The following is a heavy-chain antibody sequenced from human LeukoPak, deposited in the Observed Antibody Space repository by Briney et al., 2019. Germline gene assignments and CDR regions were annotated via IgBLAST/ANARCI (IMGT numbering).Heavy chain of an antibody. Sequence: GESLKISCKGSGYSFTSYWIGWVRQMPGKGLEWMGIIYPGDSDTRYSPSFQGQVTISADKSISTAYLQWSSLKASDTAMYYCARLLGSYSDSNLFDPWGQGTLVTVSS. V-gene: IGHV5-51*01. J-gene: IGHJ5*02. D-gene: IGHD4-17*01. CDR2: IYPGDSDT. CDR3: ARLLGSYSDSNLFDP. CDR1: GYSFTSYW.